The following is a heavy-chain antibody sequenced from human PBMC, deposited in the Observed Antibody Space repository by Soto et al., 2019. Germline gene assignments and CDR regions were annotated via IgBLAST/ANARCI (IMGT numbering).Heavy chain of an antibody. CDR2: ISYDGNRK. V-gene: IGHV3-30-3*01. J-gene: IGHJ4*02. D-gene: IGHD1-1*01. Sequence: PGESLKISCAASGFTFSSYTMHWVRQAPGKGLEWVAVISYDGNRKYYADSVKGRFTISRDDSKSTLFLQMNSLRAEDTALYYCAREPPFTTMFDYWGQGTLVTVSS. CDR3: AREPPFTTMFDY. CDR1: GFTFSSYT.